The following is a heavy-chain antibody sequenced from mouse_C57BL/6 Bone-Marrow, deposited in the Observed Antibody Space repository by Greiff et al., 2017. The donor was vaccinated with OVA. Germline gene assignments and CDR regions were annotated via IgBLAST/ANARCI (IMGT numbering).Heavy chain of an antibody. D-gene: IGHD2-1*01. CDR3: ARHLLSGYFDV. J-gene: IGHJ1*03. CDR1: GFTFSDYY. Sequence: EVMLVESGGGLVQPGGSLKLSCAASGFTFSDYYMYWVRQTPEQRLEWVAYISNGGGSTYYPDTVKGRFTISRDNAKNTLYLQMSRLKSEDTAMYYWARHLLSGYFDVWGTGTTVTVSS. CDR2: ISNGGGST. V-gene: IGHV5-12*01.